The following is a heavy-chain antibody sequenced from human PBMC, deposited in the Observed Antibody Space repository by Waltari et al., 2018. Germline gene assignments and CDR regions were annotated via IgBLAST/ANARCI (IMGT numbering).Heavy chain of an antibody. CDR3: ARDRVGTVDY. J-gene: IGHJ4*02. CDR1: GGSISSSSYS. Sequence: QLQLQESGPGLVKPSETLSLTCTVSGGSISSSSYSWGWIGQPPGKGLEWIGSIYYSGSTYYNPSLKSRVTISVDTSKNQFSLKLSSVTAADTAVYYCARDRVGTVDYWGQGTLVTVSS. CDR2: IYYSGST. D-gene: IGHD2-8*02. V-gene: IGHV4-39*07.